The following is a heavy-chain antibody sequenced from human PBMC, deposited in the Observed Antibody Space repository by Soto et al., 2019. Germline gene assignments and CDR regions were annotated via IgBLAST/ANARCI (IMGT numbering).Heavy chain of an antibody. CDR1: GGTFSSYA. V-gene: IGHV1-69*06. J-gene: IGHJ6*02. CDR2: IIPIFGTA. Sequence: SVKVSCKASGGTFSSYAISWVRQAPGQGLEWMGGIIPIFGTANYAQKFQGRVTITADKSTSTAYMELSSLRSEDTAVYYCARSIKWLGPLDYYYYGMDVWVQGTTVTVSS. D-gene: IGHD6-19*01. CDR3: ARSIKWLGPLDYYYYGMDV.